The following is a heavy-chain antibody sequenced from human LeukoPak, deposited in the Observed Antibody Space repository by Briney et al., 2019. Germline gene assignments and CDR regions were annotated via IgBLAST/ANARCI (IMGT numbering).Heavy chain of an antibody. Sequence: GRSLRLSCAASGFTFSSYGMHWVRQAPGKGLEWVAVIWYDGSNKYYADSVKGRFTISRDNSKNTLYLQMNSLRAEDTAVYYRARDRGPHPGDYWGQGTLVTVSS. V-gene: IGHV3-33*01. CDR3: ARDRGPHPGDY. J-gene: IGHJ4*02. CDR1: GFTFSSYG. CDR2: IWYDGSNK.